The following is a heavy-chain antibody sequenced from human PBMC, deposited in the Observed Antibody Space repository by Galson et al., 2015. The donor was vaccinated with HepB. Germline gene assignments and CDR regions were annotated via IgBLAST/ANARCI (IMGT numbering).Heavy chain of an antibody. CDR2: ISTNGDYT. Sequence: SLRLSCAASGFTFSDYYMSWIRQAPGKGLEWVSSISTNGDYTKYADSVKGRFTISRDNAKNSLYLQMNSLRAEDTAVYYCAIDGSSIYYYLAYYFDYWGQGTLVTVSS. V-gene: IGHV3-11*06. D-gene: IGHD3-22*01. J-gene: IGHJ4*02. CDR3: AIDGSSIYYYLAYYFDY. CDR1: GFTFSDYY.